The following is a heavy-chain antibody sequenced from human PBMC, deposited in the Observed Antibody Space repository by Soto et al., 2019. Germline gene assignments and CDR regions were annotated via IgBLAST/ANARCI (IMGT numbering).Heavy chain of an antibody. V-gene: IGHV4-39*01. CDR3: ARLPLVAFGRYCSGGSCCSG. CDR2: IYYSGST. Sequence: SETLSLTCTVSGGSISSSSYYWGWIRQPPEKGLECIGSIYYSGSTYYNPSLKSRVTISVDTSKNQFSLKLSSVTAADTAVYYCARLPLVAFGRYCSGGSCCSGWGQGTLVTVAS. J-gene: IGHJ4*02. D-gene: IGHD2-15*01. CDR1: GGSISSSSYY.